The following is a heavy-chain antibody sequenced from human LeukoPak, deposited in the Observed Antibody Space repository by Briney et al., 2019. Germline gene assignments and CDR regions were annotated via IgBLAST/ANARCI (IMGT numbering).Heavy chain of an antibody. Sequence: GASVKVSCTASGYTFTSYVIHWVRQAPGQRLEWMGWINAGNGNTKYSQKFQGRVTITRDTSASTAYMELSSLRSEDTAVYYCARQITYGDIYFDYWGQGTLVTVSS. D-gene: IGHD4-17*01. J-gene: IGHJ4*02. CDR3: ARQITYGDIYFDY. CDR1: GYTFTSYV. CDR2: INAGNGNT. V-gene: IGHV1-3*01.